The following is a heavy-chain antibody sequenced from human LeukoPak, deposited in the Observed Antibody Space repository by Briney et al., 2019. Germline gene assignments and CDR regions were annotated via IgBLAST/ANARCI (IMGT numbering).Heavy chain of an antibody. CDR3: AKTRPLDSSSWSHGDY. Sequence: GGSLRLSCAASGFTFSSYWMNWARQAPGKGLEWVSAISGSGDSTYYGDSVKGRFTISRDNSKNTLYLQMNSLRAEDTAVYYCAKTRPLDSSSWSHGDYWGQGTLVTVSS. V-gene: IGHV3-23*01. D-gene: IGHD6-13*01. CDR1: GFTFSSYW. CDR2: ISGSGDST. J-gene: IGHJ4*02.